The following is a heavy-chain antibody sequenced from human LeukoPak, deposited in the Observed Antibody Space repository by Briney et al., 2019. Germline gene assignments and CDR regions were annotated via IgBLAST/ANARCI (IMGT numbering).Heavy chain of an antibody. Sequence: SETLSLTCTVSGGSISSYYWSWIRQPAGKGLEWIGRIYTSGSTNYNPSLKSRVTMSVDTSKNQFSLKLSSVTAADTAVYYCARSPVGRYCSSTSCYHYYYYYYMDVWGKGTTVTVSS. V-gene: IGHV4-4*07. D-gene: IGHD2-2*01. CDR1: GGSISSYY. J-gene: IGHJ6*03. CDR2: IYTSGST. CDR3: ARSPVGRYCSSTSCYHYYYYYYMDV.